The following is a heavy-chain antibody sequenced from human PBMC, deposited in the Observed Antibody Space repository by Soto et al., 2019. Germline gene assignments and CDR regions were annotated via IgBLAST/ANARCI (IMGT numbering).Heavy chain of an antibody. Sequence: SETLSLTCTVSGGSISSYYWSWIRQPPGKGLEWIGYIYYSGSTNYNPSLKSRVTISVDTSKNQFSLKLSSVTAADTAVYYCARMGYYDSSGYYYDSYYYYYMDVWGKGTTVTVSS. V-gene: IGHV4-59*01. CDR2: IYYSGST. CDR1: GGSISSYY. J-gene: IGHJ6*03. CDR3: ARMGYYDSSGYYYDSYYYYYMDV. D-gene: IGHD3-22*01.